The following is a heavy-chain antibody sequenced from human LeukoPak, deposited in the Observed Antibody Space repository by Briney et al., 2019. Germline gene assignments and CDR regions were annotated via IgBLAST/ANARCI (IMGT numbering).Heavy chain of an antibody. D-gene: IGHD3-16*01. V-gene: IGHV1-2*06. CDR2: INPNSGGT. CDR3: ARDLGEWSYYFDY. Sequence: GASVKVSCKASGYTFTGYYMHWVRQAPGQGLEWMGRINPNSGGTNYAQKFQGRVTMTRDTSISTAYMELSRLRSDDTAVYYCARDLGEWSYYFDYWGRGTLVTVSS. CDR1: GYTFTGYY. J-gene: IGHJ4*02.